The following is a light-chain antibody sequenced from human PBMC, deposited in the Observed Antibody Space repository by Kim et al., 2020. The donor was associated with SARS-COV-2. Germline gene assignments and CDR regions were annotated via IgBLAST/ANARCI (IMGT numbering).Light chain of an antibody. CDR3: QSYDSSNQV. Sequence: GKSVTIACTRSSGSIASNYVQWYQQRPGSSPTTVIYEDNQSPSGVPDRFSGSIDSSSNSASLTIAGLEAEDEADYCCQSYDSSNQVFGGGTQLTVL. J-gene: IGLJ3*02. CDR2: EDN. V-gene: IGLV6-57*01. CDR1: SGSIASNY.